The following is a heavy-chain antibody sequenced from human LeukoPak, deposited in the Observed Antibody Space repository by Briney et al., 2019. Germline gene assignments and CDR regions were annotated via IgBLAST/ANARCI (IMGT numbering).Heavy chain of an antibody. D-gene: IGHD2-15*01. V-gene: IGHV3-23*01. CDR3: AKLLGYCSGGSCYPRYDAFDI. CDR2: ISGSGGSA. Sequence: PGGSLRLSCAASGFTFSSYAMSWVRQAPGKGLEWVSAISGSGGSAYYADSVKGRFTISRDNSKNTLYLQMNSLRAEDTAVYYCAKLLGYCSGGSCYPRYDAFDIWGQGTMVTVSS. J-gene: IGHJ3*02. CDR1: GFTFSSYA.